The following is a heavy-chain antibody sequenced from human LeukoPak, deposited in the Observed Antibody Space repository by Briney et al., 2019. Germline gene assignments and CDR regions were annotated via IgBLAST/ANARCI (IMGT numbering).Heavy chain of an antibody. CDR3: ARQGYCSSTSCYFFDY. D-gene: IGHD2-2*01. CDR1: GGSISNYY. V-gene: IGHV4-59*08. CDR2: IYYSGNT. J-gene: IGHJ4*02. Sequence: SETLSLTCAASGGSISNYYWSWIRQPPGKGLEWVGYIYYSGNTNYNPSLTSRPTISVDTSKNQFSLQLTSVTATDTAVYYCARQGYCSSTSCYFFDYWGQGMLVTVSS.